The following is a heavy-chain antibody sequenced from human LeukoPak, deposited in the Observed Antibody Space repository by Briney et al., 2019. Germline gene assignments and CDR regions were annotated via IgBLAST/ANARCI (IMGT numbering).Heavy chain of an antibody. CDR1: GGSISSYY. J-gene: IGHJ4*02. V-gene: IGHV4-4*07. D-gene: IGHD3-22*01. CDR2: IYTSGST. CDR3: ASSPKYYYDSSGLDY. Sequence: PSETLSLTRTVSGGSISSYYWSWIRQPAGKGLEWIGRIYTSGSTNYNPSLKSRVTMSVDTSKNQFSLKLSSVTAADTAVYYCASSPKYYYDSSGLDYWGQGTLVTVSS.